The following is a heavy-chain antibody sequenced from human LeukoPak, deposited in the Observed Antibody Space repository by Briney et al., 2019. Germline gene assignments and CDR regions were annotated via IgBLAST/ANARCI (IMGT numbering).Heavy chain of an antibody. CDR2: IWYDGSNK. CDR3: ARDSAYYRDPHYGMDV. CDR1: GFTFSSYG. D-gene: IGHD3-16*01. J-gene: IGHJ6*02. Sequence: PGRSLRLSCAASGFTFSSYGMHWVRQAPGKGLEWVAVIWYDGSNKYYADSVKGRSTISRDNSKNTLYLQMNSLRAEDTAVYYCARDSAYYRDPHYGMDVWGQGTTVTVSS. V-gene: IGHV3-33*01.